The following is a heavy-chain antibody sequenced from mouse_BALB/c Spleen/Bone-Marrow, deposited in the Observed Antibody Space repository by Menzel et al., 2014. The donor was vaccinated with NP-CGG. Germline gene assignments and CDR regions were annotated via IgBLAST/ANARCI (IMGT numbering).Heavy chain of an antibody. D-gene: IGHD1-1*01. CDR2: INPSTGYT. Sequence: QVQLKESGAELAKPGASVKMSCKASGYIFTSYWMHWVKQRPGQGLEWIGYINPSTGYTEYNQKFKDKATLTADKSSSTAYMQLSSLISDDYAVYYCARSGGSDGFSYWGQGTTLTVSS. CDR1: GYIFTSYW. CDR3: ARSGGSDGFSY. V-gene: IGHV1-7*01. J-gene: IGHJ2*01.